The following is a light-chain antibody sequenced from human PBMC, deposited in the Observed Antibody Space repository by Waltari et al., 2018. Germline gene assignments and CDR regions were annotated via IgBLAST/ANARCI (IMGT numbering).Light chain of an antibody. J-gene: IGLJ2*01. V-gene: IGLV3-21*03. CDR3: QVWDTRSDHLI. CDR2: DNS. CDR1: DIGTKS. Sequence: SYVLTQPPSVSVAPGTTARITCGGNDIGTKSVHWSQQEPGQAPVLVVHDNSDRPSGIPDRFSGSNSGDTATLTISRVEAGDEADYYCQVWDTRSDHLIFGGGTKLTVL.